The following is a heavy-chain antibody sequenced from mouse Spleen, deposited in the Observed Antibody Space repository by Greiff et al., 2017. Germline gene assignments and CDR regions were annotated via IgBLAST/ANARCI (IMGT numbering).Heavy chain of an antibody. J-gene: IGHJ1*01. V-gene: IGHV3-6*01. CDR3: ASYYYGSSYENFDV. Sequence: EVQLQQSGPGLVKPSQSLSLTCSVTGYSITSGYYWNWIRQFPGNKLEWMGYISYNGSNNYNPSLKNRISITRDTSKNQFFLKLNSVTTEDTATYYCASYYYGSSYENFDVWGAGTTVTVSS. CDR2: ISYNGSN. D-gene: IGHD1-1*01. CDR1: GYSITSGYY.